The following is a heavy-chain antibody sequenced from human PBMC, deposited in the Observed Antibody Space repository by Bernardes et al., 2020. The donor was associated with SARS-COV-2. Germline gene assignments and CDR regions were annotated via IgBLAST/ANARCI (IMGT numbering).Heavy chain of an antibody. CDR1: GFTFSTYW. CDR3: ARASGGYAGCDY. J-gene: IGHJ4*02. Sequence: LRLSCAASGFTFSTYWMSWVRRIPGKGLEWVANIKQDGSEKNYVDSVKGRFTISRDNAKNSLYLQMNSLRAEDTAVYYCARASGGYAGCDYWSQGTQVTVSS. CDR2: IKQDGSEK. V-gene: IGHV3-7*01. D-gene: IGHD6-25*01.